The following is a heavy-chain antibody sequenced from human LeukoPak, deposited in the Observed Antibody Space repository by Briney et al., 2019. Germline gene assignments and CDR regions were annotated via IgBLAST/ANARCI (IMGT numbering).Heavy chain of an antibody. CDR2: IYYSGST. D-gene: IGHD2-2*01. CDR3: ARGDIVVVPAAIAYGMDV. J-gene: IGHJ6*04. CDR1: GGSISSYY. Sequence: SETLSLTCTVSGGSISSYYWSWIRQPPGKGLEWIGYIYYSGSTNYNPSLKSRVTIPVDTSKNQFSLKLSSVTAADTAVYYCARGDIVVVPAAIAYGMDVWGKGTTVTVSS. V-gene: IGHV4-59*01.